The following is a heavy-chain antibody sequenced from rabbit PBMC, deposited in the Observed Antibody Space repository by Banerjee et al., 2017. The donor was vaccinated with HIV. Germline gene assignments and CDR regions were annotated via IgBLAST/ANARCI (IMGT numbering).Heavy chain of an antibody. Sequence: QEQLEESGGDLVKPEGSLTLSCTASGFSFSNKYVMCWVRQAPGKGLELIACIYTDSDGTWYASWVNGRFTITRSTSLNTVTLQMTSLTAADTATYFCARDLAGVIGWNFNLWGQGTLVTVS. CDR3: ARDLAGVIGWNFNL. CDR2: IYTDSDGT. D-gene: IGHD4-1*01. CDR1: GFSFSNKYV. V-gene: IGHV1S43*01. J-gene: IGHJ4*01.